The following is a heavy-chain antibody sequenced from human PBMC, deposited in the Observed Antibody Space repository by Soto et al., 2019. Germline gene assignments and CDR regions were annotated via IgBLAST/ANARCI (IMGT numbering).Heavy chain of an antibody. CDR2: ISYDGSNK. CDR1: GFTFSSYA. J-gene: IGHJ4*02. Sequence: QVQLVESGGGVVQPGRSLRLSCAASGFTFSSYAMHWVRQAPGKGLEWVAVISYDGSNKYYADSVKGRFTISRDNSKNTLYLQMNSLRAEETAVYYCAREGRYYDSSGYYPTDFDYWGQGTLVTVSS. CDR3: AREGRYYDSSGYYPTDFDY. D-gene: IGHD3-22*01. V-gene: IGHV3-30-3*01.